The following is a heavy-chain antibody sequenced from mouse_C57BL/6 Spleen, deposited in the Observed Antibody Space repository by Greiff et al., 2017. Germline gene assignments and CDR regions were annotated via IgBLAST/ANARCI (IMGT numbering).Heavy chain of an antibody. D-gene: IGHD3-2*02. CDR2: INPRNGGT. CDR3: ARKDSSGPWCAY. Sequence: QVQLQQPGTELVKPGASVKLSCKASGYTFPSYWMHWVKQRPGQGLEWIGNINPRNGGTNSTEKFKSQATLTVDNSTSTAYVQLSSLTSEDSAVYYWARKDSSGPWCAYWGQGTLVTVSA. J-gene: IGHJ3*01. CDR1: GYTFPSYW. V-gene: IGHV1-53*01.